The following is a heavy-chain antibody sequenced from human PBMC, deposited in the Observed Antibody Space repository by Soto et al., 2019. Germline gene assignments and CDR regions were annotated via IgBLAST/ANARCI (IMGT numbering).Heavy chain of an antibody. CDR1: GFTFTSSA. D-gene: IGHD3-9*01. Sequence: QMQLVQSGPEVKKPGTSVKVSCKASGFTFTSSAMQWVRQARGQRLEWIGWIVVGSGNTNYAQKFQERVTITRDMSTSTAYMELSSLRSEDTAVYYCAASYYDILTGYWGYYYYYGMDVWGQGTTVTVSS. CDR3: AASYYDILTGYWGYYYYYGMDV. V-gene: IGHV1-58*02. CDR2: IVVGSGNT. J-gene: IGHJ6*02.